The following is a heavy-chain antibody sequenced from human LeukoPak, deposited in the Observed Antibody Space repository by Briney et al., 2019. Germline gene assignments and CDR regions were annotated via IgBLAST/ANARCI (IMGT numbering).Heavy chain of an antibody. CDR2: ISWNSGNI. CDR1: GFTFDDYA. D-gene: IGHD6-13*01. Sequence: GRSLRLSCSASGFTFDDYAMHWVRQAPGKSLEWVSGISWNSGNITYGDSVKGRFTISRDNAKNSLYLQMNSLRTEDTALYYCAKGGAAADNYWYFDLWGRGTLVTVSS. V-gene: IGHV3-9*01. J-gene: IGHJ2*01. CDR3: AKGGAAADNYWYFDL.